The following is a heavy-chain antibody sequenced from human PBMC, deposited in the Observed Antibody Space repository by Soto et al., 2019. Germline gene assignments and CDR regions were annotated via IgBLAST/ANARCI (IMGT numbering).Heavy chain of an antibody. V-gene: IGHV3-21*01. CDR2: VSSTSGYI. Sequence: PGGSLRLSCAVFGFTFSNYKMSWVRQAPGKGLEWVSSVSSTSGYIYYGDSVKGRFTISRDNAKNSLYLQMNSLRDEDTAVYYCARANVDTSVVNEYYFDYWGQGTLVTVSS. J-gene: IGHJ4*02. CDR1: GFTFSNYK. CDR3: ARANVDTSVVNEYYFDY. D-gene: IGHD5-18*01.